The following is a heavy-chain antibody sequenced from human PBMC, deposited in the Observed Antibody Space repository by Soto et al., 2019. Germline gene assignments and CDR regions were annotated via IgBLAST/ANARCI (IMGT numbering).Heavy chain of an antibody. CDR2: ISSSSSYI. V-gene: IGHV3-21*01. CDR1: GFAFSTYH. CDR3: ARDGDIRTHYYMDV. D-gene: IGHD7-27*01. J-gene: IGHJ6*03. Sequence: GGSLRLSCAASGFAFSTYHMNWVRQAPGKGLEWVSSISSSSSYIYYADSVKGRFIISRDNAKNSLYLQMSSLRAEDTALYYCARDGDIRTHYYMDVWGKGTTVTVSS.